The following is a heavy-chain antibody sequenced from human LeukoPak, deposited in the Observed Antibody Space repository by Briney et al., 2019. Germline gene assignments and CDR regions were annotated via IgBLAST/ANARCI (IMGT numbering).Heavy chain of an antibody. CDR1: GYTFTGYY. V-gene: IGHV1-2*02. Sequence: ASVKVSCKASGYTFTGYYMHWVRHAPGQGLEWMGWINPNSGGTNYAQKFQGRVTMTRDTSISTAYMELSRLRSDDTAVYYCARDYYDSSGYYPDAFDIWGQGTMVTVSS. CDR2: INPNSGGT. J-gene: IGHJ3*02. CDR3: ARDYYDSSGYYPDAFDI. D-gene: IGHD3-22*01.